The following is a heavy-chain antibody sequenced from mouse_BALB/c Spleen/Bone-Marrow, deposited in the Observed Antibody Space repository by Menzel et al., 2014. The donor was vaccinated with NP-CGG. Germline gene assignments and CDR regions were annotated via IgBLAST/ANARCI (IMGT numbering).Heavy chain of an antibody. CDR1: GFTFTDYY. J-gene: IGHJ4*01. V-gene: IGHV7-3*02. CDR3: ARDDAMDY. CDR2: IRNKANGYTT. Sequence: EVQLQESGGGLVQPGGSLRLSCATSGFTFTDYYMSWVRQPPGKALEWLGFIRNKANGYTTEYSASVKGRFTISRVNSQSILYLQMNTLRAEDSATYYCARDDAMDYWGQGTSVTVSS.